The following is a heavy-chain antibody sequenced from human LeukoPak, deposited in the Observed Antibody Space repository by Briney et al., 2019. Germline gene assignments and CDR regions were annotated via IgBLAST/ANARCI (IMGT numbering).Heavy chain of an antibody. CDR1: GFTFSSYW. J-gene: IGHJ4*02. Sequence: PGGSLRLSCAASGFTFSSYWMSWVRQAPGKGLEWVANIKQDGSEKYYVDSVKGRFTISSDNAKNSLYLQMNSLRAEDTAVYYCARARFPIWFGEPYFDYWGQGTLVTVSS. CDR3: ARARFPIWFGEPYFDY. V-gene: IGHV3-7*04. CDR2: IKQDGSEK. D-gene: IGHD3-10*01.